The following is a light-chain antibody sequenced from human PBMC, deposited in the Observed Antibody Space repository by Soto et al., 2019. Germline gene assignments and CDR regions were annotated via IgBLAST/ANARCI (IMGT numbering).Light chain of an antibody. CDR3: QSYDSSLSAVV. J-gene: IGLJ2*01. V-gene: IGLV1-40*01. CDR2: GNR. CDR1: SSNIGAGYD. Sequence: QSVLTQPPSVSGAPGQRVTISCTGSSSNIGAGYDVHWYRQFPGTAPKLLIYGNRVRPSGVPDRFSGSKSGTSASLAITGLQAEDEADYYCQSYDSSLSAVVFGGGTNLTVL.